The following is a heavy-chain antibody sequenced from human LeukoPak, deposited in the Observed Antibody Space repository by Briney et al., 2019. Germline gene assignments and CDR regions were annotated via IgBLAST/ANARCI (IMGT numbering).Heavy chain of an antibody. J-gene: IGHJ4*02. CDR3: ARQFYHDSSGADY. CDR2: IYYSGST. CDR1: GDSIRTSSYY. V-gene: IGHV4-39*01. D-gene: IGHD3-22*01. Sequence: SETLSLTCTVSGDSIRTSSYYWGWIRQPPGKGLEWIVSIYYSGSTYYNPSLKSRVAISMDTSKNQSSLKLSSVTAADTAMYYCARQFYHDSSGADYWGQGALVTVSS.